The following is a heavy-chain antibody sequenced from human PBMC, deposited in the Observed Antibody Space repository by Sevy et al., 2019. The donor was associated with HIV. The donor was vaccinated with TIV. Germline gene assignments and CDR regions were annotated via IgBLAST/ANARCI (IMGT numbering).Heavy chain of an antibody. Sequence: GGSLRLSCAVSGIIFTTSGMHWVRQVPGKGLVWVSRINSDGSSTSYAESVKGRFTISRDNGKNTVYLQMKSLRVEDTAVYFCSRGLYYYDMRGHQEPGDYWGQGVLVTVSS. CDR3: SRGLYYYDMRGHQEPGDY. CDR2: INSDGSST. V-gene: IGHV3-74*01. J-gene: IGHJ4*02. CDR1: GIIFTTSG. D-gene: IGHD3-22*01.